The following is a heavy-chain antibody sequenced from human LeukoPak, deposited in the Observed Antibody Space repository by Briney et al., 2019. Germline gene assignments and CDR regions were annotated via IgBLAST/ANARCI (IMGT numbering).Heavy chain of an antibody. D-gene: IGHD3-22*01. CDR3: VKDWGFYDSSGYGDY. CDR1: GFTFSSYG. Sequence: SLRLSCAASGFTFSSYGMHWVRQAPGKGLEWVAVISYDGSNKYYADSVKGRFTISRDNSKNTLYLQMNSLRAEDTAVYYCVKDWGFYDSSGYGDYWGQGTLVTVSS. CDR2: ISYDGSNK. V-gene: IGHV3-30*18. J-gene: IGHJ4*02.